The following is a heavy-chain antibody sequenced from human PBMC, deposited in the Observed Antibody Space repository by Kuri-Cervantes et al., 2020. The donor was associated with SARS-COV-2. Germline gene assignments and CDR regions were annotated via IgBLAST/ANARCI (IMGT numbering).Heavy chain of an antibody. V-gene: IGHV4-34*01. D-gene: IGHD3-16*01. J-gene: IGHJ4*02. CDR3: ARAWGY. Sequence: ESLKISCTVSGGSISSYYWSWIRQPPGKGLEWIGEINHSGSTNYNPSLKSRVTISVDTPKNQFSLKLSSVTAADTAVYYCARAWGYWGQGTLVTVSS. CDR2: INHSGST. CDR1: GGSISSYY.